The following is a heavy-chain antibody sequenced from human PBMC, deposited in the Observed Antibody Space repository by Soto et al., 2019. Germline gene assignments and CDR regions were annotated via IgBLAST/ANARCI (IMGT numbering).Heavy chain of an antibody. CDR1: GFTFSSYG. CDR3: AKDLGGCSSTSCYAGLSYYFDY. Sequence: QVQLVESGGGVVQPGRSLRLSCAASGFTFSSYGMHWVRQAPGKGLEWVAVISYDGSNKYYADSVKGRFTISRDNSKNTLYLQMNSLRADDTAVYYCAKDLGGCSSTSCYAGLSYYFDYWGQGTLVTVSS. J-gene: IGHJ4*02. D-gene: IGHD2-2*01. CDR2: ISYDGSNK. V-gene: IGHV3-30*18.